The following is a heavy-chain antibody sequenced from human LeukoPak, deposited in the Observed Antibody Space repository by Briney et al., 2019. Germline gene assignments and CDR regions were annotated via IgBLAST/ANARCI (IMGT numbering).Heavy chain of an antibody. V-gene: IGHV1-46*01. J-gene: IGHJ4*02. CDR2: INPSGGST. Sequence: ASVKVSCKASGYTFTSYYIHWVRQAPGQGLEWMGIINPSGGSTSYAQKFQGRVTMTRDTSTSTVCMELSSLRSEDTAVYYCARGPVVVVAATSLDYWGQGTLVTVSS. CDR1: GYTFTSYY. D-gene: IGHD2-15*01. CDR3: ARGPVVVVAATSLDY.